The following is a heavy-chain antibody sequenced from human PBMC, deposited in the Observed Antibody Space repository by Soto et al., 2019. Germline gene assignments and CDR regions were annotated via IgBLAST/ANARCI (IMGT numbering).Heavy chain of an antibody. Sequence: QVQLQESGPGLVKPSQTLSLTCTVSGGSISSGGYYWSWIRQHPGKGMEWIGYIYYSWSTYYNPSLTILGNNSVDTSKNQFSLKLSSVTAADTAVNYCARVRNGYGYYFDYCGQGTLVTVSS. CDR1: GGSISSGGYY. CDR3: ARVRNGYGYYFDY. CDR2: IYYSWST. V-gene: IGHV4-31*01. D-gene: IGHD5-18*01. J-gene: IGHJ4*02.